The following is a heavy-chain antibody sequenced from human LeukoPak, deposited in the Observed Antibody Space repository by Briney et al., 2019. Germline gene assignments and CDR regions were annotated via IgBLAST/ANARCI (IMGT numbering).Heavy chain of an antibody. J-gene: IGHJ1*01. D-gene: IGHD3-22*01. CDR2: MNSDGSST. CDR3: ARGHHYDSSGYPEYFQH. Sequence: GGSLRLSCAASGFTFSSYWMHWVRQTPGKGLVWVSRMNSDGSSTTDADSVEGRFTIFRDNAKNTLYLQMTSLRAEDTAVYYCARGHHYDSSGYPEYFQHWGQGTLVTVSS. V-gene: IGHV3-74*01. CDR1: GFTFSSYW.